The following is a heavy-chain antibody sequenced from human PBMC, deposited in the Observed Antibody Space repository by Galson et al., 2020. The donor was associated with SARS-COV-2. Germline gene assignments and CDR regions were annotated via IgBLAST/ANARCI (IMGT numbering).Heavy chain of an antibody. CDR3: ARGPVYSGISY. V-gene: IGHV4-30-4*08. J-gene: IGHJ4*02. Sequence: PSETLSITCTVYSGTISSGDYAWSWNRQPPGQGLERLGYISYNGAPYYNPSLKSRVTISLDTSKNQFSLKLSSLTAAGTALYYCARGPVYSGISYWGPGTLVAVTS. CDR1: SGTISSGDYA. D-gene: IGHD1-26*01. CDR2: ISYNGAP.